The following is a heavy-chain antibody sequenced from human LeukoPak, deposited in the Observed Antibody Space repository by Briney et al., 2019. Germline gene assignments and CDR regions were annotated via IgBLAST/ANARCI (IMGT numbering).Heavy chain of an antibody. CDR3: AKDSYYDSGSLDY. CDR1: GFTFSSYG. Sequence: PGGSLRLSCAASGFTFSSYGMHWVRQAPGKGLEWVAAMSYDGSNKHHVDSVKGRFTISRDNSKNTLYLQMNSLRGEDTAVYYCAKDSYYDSGSLDYWGQGTLVTVSS. V-gene: IGHV3-30*18. CDR2: MSYDGSNK. D-gene: IGHD3-10*01. J-gene: IGHJ4*02.